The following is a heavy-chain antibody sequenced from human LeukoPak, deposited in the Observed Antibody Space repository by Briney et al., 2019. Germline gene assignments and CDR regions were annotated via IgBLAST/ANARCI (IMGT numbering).Heavy chain of an antibody. Sequence: ASVKVSCKASGYTFTSYGISWVRQAPGQGLEWMGWISAYNGNTNYAQKLQGRVTMTRDTSISTAYMELSMLRSDDTAVYYCARDRQNRGYNYNAVDFWGQGTLVTVSS. CDR2: ISAYNGNT. CDR3: ARDRQNRGYNYNAVDF. V-gene: IGHV1-18*01. D-gene: IGHD5-18*01. J-gene: IGHJ4*02. CDR1: GYTFTSYG.